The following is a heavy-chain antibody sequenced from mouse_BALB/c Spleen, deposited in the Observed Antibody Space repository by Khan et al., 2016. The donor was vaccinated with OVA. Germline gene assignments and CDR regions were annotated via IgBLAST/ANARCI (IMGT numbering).Heavy chain of an antibody. Sequence: EVELVESGRDLVKPGGSLKLSCAASGFTFSTYGMSWVRQTPDKRLEWVATISSGGSYTYYVDSVKGRFTISRDNAKNTLYLQMSSLKSEDTAMYYCTRLAYYYNSEGFAYWGQGTLVTVSA. D-gene: IGHD1-1*02. CDR3: TRLAYYYNSEGFAY. V-gene: IGHV5-6*01. CDR1: GFTFSTYG. J-gene: IGHJ3*01. CDR2: ISSGGSYT.